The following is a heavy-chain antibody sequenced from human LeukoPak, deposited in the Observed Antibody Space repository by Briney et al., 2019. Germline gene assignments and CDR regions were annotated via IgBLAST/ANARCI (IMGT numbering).Heavy chain of an antibody. D-gene: IGHD2-15*01. CDR1: GFTFSSYA. CDR3: AKVVVAATTDAFYI. Sequence: PGGSLRLSCAASGFTFSSYAMSWVRQAPGQGLEWVSAISGNGGGTYYADSVKGRFTISRDNSKNTLYLQMNSLRAEDTAVYYCAKVVVAATTDAFYIWGQGTMVTVS. CDR2: ISGNGGGT. J-gene: IGHJ3*02. V-gene: IGHV3-23*01.